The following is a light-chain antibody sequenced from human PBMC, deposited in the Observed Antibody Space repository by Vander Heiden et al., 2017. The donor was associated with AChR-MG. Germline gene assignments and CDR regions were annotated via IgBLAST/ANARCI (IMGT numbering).Light chain of an antibody. V-gene: IGKV1-5*03. CDR3: QQDNSYST. CDR2: KAS. J-gene: IGKJ1*01. CDR1: QGINNW. Sequence: IQMTQSPSTLSASVGDRVTITCRAGQGINNWLAWYQQRPGKAPKLLIYKASNLQSGVPSRFSGSGSGTEFTLTISSLQPDDFAVYYCQQDNSYSTFGQGTKVE.